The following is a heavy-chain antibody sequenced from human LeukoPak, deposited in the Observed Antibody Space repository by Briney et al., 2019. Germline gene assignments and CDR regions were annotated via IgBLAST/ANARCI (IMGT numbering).Heavy chain of an antibody. Sequence: SETLSLTCTVSGGSISSGGYSWSWIRQHPGKGLEWIGYIYYSGSTYYNPSLKSRVTISVDTFKNQFSLKLSSVTAADTAVYYCARGGDIVVVVAATWYFDLRGRGTLVTVSS. CDR1: GGSISSGGYS. D-gene: IGHD2-15*01. J-gene: IGHJ2*01. CDR3: ARGGDIVVVVAATWYFDL. V-gene: IGHV4-31*03. CDR2: IYYSGST.